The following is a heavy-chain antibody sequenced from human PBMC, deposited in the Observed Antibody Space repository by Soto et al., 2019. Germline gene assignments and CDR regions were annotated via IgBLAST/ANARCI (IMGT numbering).Heavy chain of an antibody. V-gene: IGHV1-18*01. J-gene: IGHJ4*02. CDR3: ARDYRSVTYYDILTGYYTCHFVY. CDR1: GYTFTSYG. CDR2: ISAYNGNT. D-gene: IGHD3-9*01. Sequence: QVQLVQSGAEVKKPGASVKVSCKASGYTFTSYGISWVRQAPGQGLEWMGWISAYNGNTNYAQKLQGRVTMTTDTSTSTAYMVLRSLRSDDTAVYYCARDYRSVTYYDILTGYYTCHFVYWGQGTLVTVSS.